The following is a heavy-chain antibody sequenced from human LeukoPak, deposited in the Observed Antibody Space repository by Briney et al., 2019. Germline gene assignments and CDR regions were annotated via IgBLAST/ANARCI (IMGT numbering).Heavy chain of an antibody. V-gene: IGHV3-15*01. CDR3: TTGVVVVTPVDY. Sequence: GGSLRLSCAASGFTFSNAWMSWVRQAPGKGLEWVGRIKSKTDGGTTDYAAPVKGRFTISRDDSKNTLYLQMNSLKTEDTAVYYCTTGVVVVTPVDYWGQGTLVTVSS. CDR2: IKSKTDGGTT. J-gene: IGHJ4*02. CDR1: GFTFSNAW. D-gene: IGHD2-21*02.